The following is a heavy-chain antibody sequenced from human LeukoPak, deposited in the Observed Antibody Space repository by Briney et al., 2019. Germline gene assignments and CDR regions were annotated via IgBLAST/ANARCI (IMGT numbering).Heavy chain of an antibody. V-gene: IGHV4-39*07. CDR2: IYYSGST. CDR3: ARDSVPNTLDY. Sequence: SETLSLTCTVSGGSISSSSYYWGWIRQPPGKGLEWIGSIYYSGSTYYNPSLKSRVTISVDTSKNQFSLKLSSVTAADTAVYYCARDSVPNTLDYWGLGTLVTVS. CDR1: GGSISSSSYY. J-gene: IGHJ4*02. D-gene: IGHD2-8*01.